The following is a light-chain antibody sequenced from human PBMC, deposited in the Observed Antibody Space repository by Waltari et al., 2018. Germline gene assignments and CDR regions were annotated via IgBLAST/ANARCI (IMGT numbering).Light chain of an antibody. CDR3: AAWDDSLNGPV. CDR1: SSNIGNNA. J-gene: IGLJ2*01. CDR2: DDE. Sequence: SVLTQPPSVSEAPRQRVTISCSGSSSNIGNNAVNWYQHLPGKAPKVVIYDDELLPSGVSDRFSGSRSGTSASLAISGLQSDDEADYYCAAWDDSLNGPVFGGGTKLTVL. V-gene: IGLV1-36*01.